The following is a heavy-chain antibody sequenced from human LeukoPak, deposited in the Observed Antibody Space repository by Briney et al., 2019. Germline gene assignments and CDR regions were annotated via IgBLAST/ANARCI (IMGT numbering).Heavy chain of an antibody. Sequence: GGSLRLSCAASGFTFSSYDMHWVRQATGKGLEWVSAIGTAGDTYYPGSVKGRFTISRENAKNSLYLQMNSLRAGDTAVYYCAGAPLRGAGYDYWGQGTLVTVSS. CDR1: GFTFSSYD. CDR2: IGTAGDT. J-gene: IGHJ4*02. D-gene: IGHD3-9*01. V-gene: IGHV3-13*01. CDR3: AGAPLRGAGYDY.